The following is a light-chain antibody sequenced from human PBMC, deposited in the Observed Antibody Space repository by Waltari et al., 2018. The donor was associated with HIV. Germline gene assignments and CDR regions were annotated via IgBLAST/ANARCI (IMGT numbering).Light chain of an antibody. Sequence: QSALTQPASVSGSPGQSLTISCTGTSRDVGGYNYVPWYPQHPGKAPKLMIYDVSNRPSGVSNRFSGSKSGNTASLTISGLQAEDEADYYCSSYTSSSTLVVFGGGTKLTVL. CDR1: SRDVGGYNY. CDR3: SSYTSSSTLVV. J-gene: IGLJ2*01. CDR2: DVS. V-gene: IGLV2-14*01.